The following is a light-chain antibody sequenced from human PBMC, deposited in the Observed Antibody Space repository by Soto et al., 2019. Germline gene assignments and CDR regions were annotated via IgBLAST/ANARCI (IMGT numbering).Light chain of an antibody. CDR2: AAS. V-gene: IGKV1-9*01. CDR3: QQLNSYPLS. Sequence: DIEFTQSPSFLSASVGDRVTLTCRASQGISSYLAWYQQTPGQAPKLLIYAASTWQSGVPSRFSGSGSGTEFTLTISSLQPEDFATYYCQQLNSYPLSFGGGTKVDI. J-gene: IGKJ4*01. CDR1: QGISSY.